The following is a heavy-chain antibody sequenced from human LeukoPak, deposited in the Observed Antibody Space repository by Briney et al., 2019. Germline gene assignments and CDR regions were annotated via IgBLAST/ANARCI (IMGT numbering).Heavy chain of an antibody. J-gene: IGHJ4*02. V-gene: IGHV1-8*01. CDR3: ARVYDSSGHIDY. D-gene: IGHD3-22*01. CDR1: GYTFTSYD. Sequence: ASVKVSCKASGYTFTSYDINWVRQATGQGLEWMGWMNPNSGNTGYAQKFQGRVTMTRNTSISTAYMELSSLRSEDTAVYYCARVYDSSGHIDYWGQGTLVTVSS. CDR2: MNPNSGNT.